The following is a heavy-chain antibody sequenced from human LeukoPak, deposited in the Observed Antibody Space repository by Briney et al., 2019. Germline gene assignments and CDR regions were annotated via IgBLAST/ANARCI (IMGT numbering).Heavy chain of an antibody. V-gene: IGHV3-30*02. CDR1: GFIFSTYG. CDR2: IRYDGSNK. CDR3: AKDWSGYSGIKIDY. Sequence: GGSLRLSCAASGFIFSTYGMHWVRQAPGKGLEWVAFIRYDGSNKNYADSVKGRFTISRDNSKNTLCLQMNSLRAEDTAVYYCAKDWSGYSGIKIDYWGQGTLVTVSS. J-gene: IGHJ4*02. D-gene: IGHD5-12*01.